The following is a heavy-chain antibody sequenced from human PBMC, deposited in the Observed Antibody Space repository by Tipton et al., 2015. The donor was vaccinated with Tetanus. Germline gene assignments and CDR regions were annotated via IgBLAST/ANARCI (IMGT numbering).Heavy chain of an antibody. V-gene: IGHV4-59*01. CDR1: GGSISSYY. CDR3: ARGGGDNWNFWPD. Sequence: TLSLTCTVSGGSISSYYWSWIRQPPGKGLEWIGYIYYSGSTNYNPSLKSRVTISVDTSKNQFSLKLSSVTAADTAVYYCARGGGDNWNFWPDWGQGTLVTVSS. D-gene: IGHD1-7*01. CDR2: IYYSGST. J-gene: IGHJ4*02.